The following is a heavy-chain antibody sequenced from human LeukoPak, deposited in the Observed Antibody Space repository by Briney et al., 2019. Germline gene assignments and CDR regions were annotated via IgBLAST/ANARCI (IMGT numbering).Heavy chain of an antibody. J-gene: IGHJ4*02. D-gene: IGHD3-16*01. Sequence: ASVKVSFQTSGYSFTHYHMHWLRQPPGRGLEWMGSINRNNDVTNSAQKFQGRVTMTRDTSISTVYMELFRLTSDDTAVYYCARKGGGNYFDFWGQGTLVTVST. CDR3: ARKGGGNYFDF. V-gene: IGHV1-2*02. CDR1: GYSFTHYH. CDR2: INRNNDVT.